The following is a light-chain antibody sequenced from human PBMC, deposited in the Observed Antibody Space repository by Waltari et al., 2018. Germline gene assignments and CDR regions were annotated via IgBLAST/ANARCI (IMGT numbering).Light chain of an antibody. CDR3: QNHERLPAT. Sequence: VLTQSPGTLSLSPGERATLSCRASQSISKYLVWYQQRPGHAPRLLIYAGSTRAAGIPDRFSGSGYGTDFTLTISRLEPEDFAMYYCQNHERLPATFGQWTKVEFK. CDR2: AGS. V-gene: IGKV3-20*01. CDR1: QSISKY. J-gene: IGKJ1*01.